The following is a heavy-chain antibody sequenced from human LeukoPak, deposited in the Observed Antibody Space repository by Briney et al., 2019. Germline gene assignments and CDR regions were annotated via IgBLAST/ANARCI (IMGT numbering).Heavy chain of an antibody. CDR2: MNPNSGNT. CDR1: GYTFTSCD. V-gene: IGHV1-8*01. Sequence: ASVKVSCKASGYTFTSCDINWVRQATGQGLEWMGWMNPNSGNTGYGQSFQGRITMTRDTSIGTAYMELSNLTSEDAAIYYCTRGSSGRRDNWGQGTLVTVSA. CDR3: TRGSSGRRDN. D-gene: IGHD6-19*01. J-gene: IGHJ4*02.